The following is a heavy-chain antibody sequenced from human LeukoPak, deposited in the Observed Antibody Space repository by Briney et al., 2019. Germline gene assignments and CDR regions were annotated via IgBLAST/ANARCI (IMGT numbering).Heavy chain of an antibody. V-gene: IGHV3-7*03. CDR1: GFTFSSYW. Sequence: PGGSLRLSCAASGFTFSSYWMSWVRQAPGKGLEWVANIKQDGSEEYYVDSVKGRFTISRDNAKNSLYLQMNSLRAEDTAVYYCARAPYCIGGSCRFDYWGQGTLVTVSS. CDR3: ARAPYCIGGSCRFDY. D-gene: IGHD2-15*01. CDR2: IKQDGSEE. J-gene: IGHJ4*02.